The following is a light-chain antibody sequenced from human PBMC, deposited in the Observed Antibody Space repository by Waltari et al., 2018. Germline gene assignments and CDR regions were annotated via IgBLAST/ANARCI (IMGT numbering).Light chain of an antibody. Sequence: QAVLTQPPSVSKGLRQTATLTCTGNNNNVSYEGATWLQQHQGHPPNLRFYRNNNRPSGISERFSASRSGSTASLTITGLQTEDEADYYCSAWDSSLSAWVFGGGTKLTVL. CDR3: SAWDSSLSAWV. V-gene: IGLV10-54*04. CDR2: RNN. CDR1: NNNVSYEG. J-gene: IGLJ3*02.